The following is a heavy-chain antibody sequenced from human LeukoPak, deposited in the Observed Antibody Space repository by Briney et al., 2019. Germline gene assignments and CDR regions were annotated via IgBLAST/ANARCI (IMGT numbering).Heavy chain of an antibody. D-gene: IGHD6-19*01. CDR2: IYHSGST. CDR1: GYSISSGYY. V-gene: IGHV4-38-2*02. CDR3: ARVYSSGWYTFDY. Sequence: PSETLSLTCTVSGYSISSGYYWGWIRQPPGKGLEWIGSIYHSGSTYYNPPLKSRVTISVDTSKNQFSLKLSSVTAADTAVYYCARVYSSGWYTFDYWGQGTLDTVSS. J-gene: IGHJ4*02.